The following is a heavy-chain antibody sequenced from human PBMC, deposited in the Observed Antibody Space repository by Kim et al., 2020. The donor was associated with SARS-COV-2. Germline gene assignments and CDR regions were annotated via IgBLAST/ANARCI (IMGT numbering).Heavy chain of an antibody. CDR1: GFTVKRSY. CDR3: SRTKEYYYDSSGYLY. Sequence: GGSLRLSCTASGFTVKRSYMNWVRQAPGKGLEWVSAIYSGATTFYAESVKGRFTISRDDSTNTLFLQNNTLRSEDTAVYYCSRTKEYYYDSSGYLYWGQRPLVTVSS. CDR2: IYSGATT. J-gene: IGHJ4*02. D-gene: IGHD3-22*01. V-gene: IGHV3-53*01.